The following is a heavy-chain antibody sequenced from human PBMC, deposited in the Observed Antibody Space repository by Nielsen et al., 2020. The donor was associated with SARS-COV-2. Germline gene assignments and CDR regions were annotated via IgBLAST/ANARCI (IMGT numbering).Heavy chain of an antibody. Sequence: GESLKISCSASEFTFSSTWMDWVRQAPGQGLVWVSRINPSGSGTAYADSVKGRFAVSRDNAENTVVLQIHSLRVEDTAVYYCAGGADFWSGTQKYYMDVWGKGTTVTVSS. D-gene: IGHD3-3*01. V-gene: IGHV3-74*01. J-gene: IGHJ6*03. CDR3: AGGADFWSGTQKYYMDV. CDR1: EFTFSSTW. CDR2: INPSGSGT.